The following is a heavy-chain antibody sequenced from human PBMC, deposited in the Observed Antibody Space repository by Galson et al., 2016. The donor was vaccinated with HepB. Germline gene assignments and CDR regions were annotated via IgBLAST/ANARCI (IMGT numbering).Heavy chain of an antibody. D-gene: IGHD2-15*01. CDR2: ISDSGSTS. CDR1: GFTFSSYA. V-gene: IGHV3-23*01. J-gene: IGHJ2*01. CDR3: AKDRGLHHWFFDL. Sequence: SLRLSCAASGFTFSSYAMSWVRQAPGKGLEWVSGISDSGSTSYHTDSVKGRFTISRDSSKNTLYLQMNSLRAEDTAVYYCAKDRGLHHWFFDLWGRGTPVTVSP.